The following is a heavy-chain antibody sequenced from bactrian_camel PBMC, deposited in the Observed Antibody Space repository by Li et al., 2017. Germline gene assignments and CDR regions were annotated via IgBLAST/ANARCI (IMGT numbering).Heavy chain of an antibody. CDR2: LESGGRT. J-gene: IGHJ4*01. Sequence: HVQLVESGGGSVEAGGSLRLSCSISGRTYNDHCVAWFRQAPGKEREEVAALESGGRTTYAHSVQGRFTITKNGDNFYLDMNNLKPEDTGVYYCAVNMGSWLGPPRYWGQGTQVTVS. D-gene: IGHD2*01. CDR3: AVNMGSWLGPPRY. CDR1: GRTYNDHC. V-gene: IGHV3S53*01.